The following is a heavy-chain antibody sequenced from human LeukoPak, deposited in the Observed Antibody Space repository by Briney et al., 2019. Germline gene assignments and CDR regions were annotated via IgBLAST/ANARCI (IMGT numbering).Heavy chain of an antibody. CDR2: IWYDGTNK. D-gene: IGHD2-15*01. J-gene: IGHJ3*02. Sequence: GGSLRLSCAASGFTFSSYGMHWVRQAPGKGLEWVAVIWYDGTNKYYADSVKGRFTISRDNSKNTLYLQMNSLRAEDTAVYYYAKERNDCSGGSCHYLDAFDIWGQGTMVTVSS. CDR3: AKERNDCSGGSCHYLDAFDI. CDR1: GFTFSSYG. V-gene: IGHV3-33*06.